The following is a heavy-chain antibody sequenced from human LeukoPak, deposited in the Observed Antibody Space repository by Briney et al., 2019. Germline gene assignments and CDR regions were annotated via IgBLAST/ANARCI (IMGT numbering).Heavy chain of an antibody. V-gene: IGHV4-4*07. CDR3: ARSASYGDYPIDY. CDR2: IYTSGST. CDR1: GGSIGTYY. D-gene: IGHD4-17*01. Sequence: SETLSLTCTVSGGSIGTYYWSWIRQSAGKGLEWIGRIYTSGSTKYNPSLKSRVTISLGKSKNQFSLNLNSVTAADTAVYYCARSASYGDYPIDYWGQGTLVTVSS. J-gene: IGHJ4*02.